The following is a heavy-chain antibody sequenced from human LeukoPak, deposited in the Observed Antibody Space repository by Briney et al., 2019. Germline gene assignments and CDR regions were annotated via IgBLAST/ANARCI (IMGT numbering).Heavy chain of an antibody. CDR1: GYSFTSYW. Sequence: GESLKSSCKGSGYSFTSYWIGWVRQMPGKGLEWMGIIDPGDSETRYSPSFQGQVTISVDKSISTAYLQWSSLKASDTAMYYCARRGSYDTSFTFDIWGQGTMVSVSS. D-gene: IGHD1-26*01. V-gene: IGHV5-51*01. CDR2: IDPGDSET. J-gene: IGHJ3*02. CDR3: ARRGSYDTSFTFDI.